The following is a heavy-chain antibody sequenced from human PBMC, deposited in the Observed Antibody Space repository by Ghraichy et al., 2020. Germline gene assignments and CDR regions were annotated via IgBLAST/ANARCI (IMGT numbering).Heavy chain of an antibody. D-gene: IGHD2-2*01. Sequence: SETLSLTCAVYGGSFSGYYWSWIRQPPGKGLEWIGEINHSGSTNYNPSLKSRVTISVDTSKNQFSLKLSSVTAADTAVYYCVRRLSHVVVVPAARGGMDVWGQGTTVTVSS. V-gene: IGHV4-34*01. CDR2: INHSGST. CDR3: VRRLSHVVVVPAARGGMDV. CDR1: GGSFSGYY. J-gene: IGHJ6*02.